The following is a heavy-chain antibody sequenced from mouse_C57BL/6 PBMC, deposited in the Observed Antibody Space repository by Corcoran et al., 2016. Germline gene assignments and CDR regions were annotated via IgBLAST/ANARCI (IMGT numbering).Heavy chain of an antibody. J-gene: IGHJ2*01. V-gene: IGHV1-26*01. CDR3: ARPTVVAPFDY. CDR1: GYTFTDYY. Sequence: EVQLQQSGPELVKPGASVKISCKASGYTFTDYYMNWVKQSQGKSLEWIGDINPNNGGTSYNQKFKGKATLTVDKSSSTAYMELRSLTSEDSAVYYCARPTVVAPFDYWGQGTTLTVSS. D-gene: IGHD1-1*01. CDR2: INPNNGGT.